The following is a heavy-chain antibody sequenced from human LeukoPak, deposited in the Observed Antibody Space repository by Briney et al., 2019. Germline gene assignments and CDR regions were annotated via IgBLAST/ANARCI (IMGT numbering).Heavy chain of an antibody. D-gene: IGHD3-22*01. CDR2: IYYSGST. Sequence: SETLSLTCTVSGGSISSYYWSWIRQPPGKGLEWIGYIYYSGSTNYNPSLKSRVTISVDTSKNQFSLKLSSVTAADTAVYYCARGVRDSSGYPGWAWFDPWGQGTLVTVSS. CDR3: ARGVRDSSGYPGWAWFDP. J-gene: IGHJ5*02. V-gene: IGHV4-59*01. CDR1: GGSISSYY.